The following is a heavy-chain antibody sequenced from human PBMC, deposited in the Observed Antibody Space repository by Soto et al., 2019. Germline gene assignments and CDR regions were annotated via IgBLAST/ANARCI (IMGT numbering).Heavy chain of an antibody. D-gene: IGHD2-15*01. CDR3: AKGMNWRVASMLGYYYGMDV. CDR2: ISGSGGST. J-gene: IGHJ6*02. CDR1: GFTFSSYA. Sequence: EVQLLESGGGLVQPGGSLRLSCAASGFTFSSYAMSWVRQAPGKGLEWVSAISGSGGSTYYAASVKGRFTISRDNSKNTLYLQMNSLRAEETAVYYCAKGMNWRVASMLGYYYGMDVWGQGTTVTVSS. V-gene: IGHV3-23*01.